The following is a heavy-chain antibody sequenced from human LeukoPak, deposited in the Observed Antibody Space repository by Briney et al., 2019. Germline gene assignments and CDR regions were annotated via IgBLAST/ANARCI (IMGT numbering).Heavy chain of an antibody. J-gene: IGHJ5*02. CDR1: GFIFNNFG. CDR2: ISNDGGGT. V-gene: IGHV3-23*01. CDR3: AKGSSGYFADL. D-gene: IGHD3-22*01. Sequence: QAGGSLRLSCTASGFIFNNFGLMWVRQAPGKGLEWVSAISNDGGGTTYADFVKGRFTISRDNSKNTLFLQMNSVRADDTALYYCAKGSSGYFADLWGQGTLVTVSS.